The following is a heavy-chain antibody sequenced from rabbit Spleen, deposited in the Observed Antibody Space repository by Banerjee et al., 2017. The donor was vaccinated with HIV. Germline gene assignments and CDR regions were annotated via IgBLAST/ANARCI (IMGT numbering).Heavy chain of an antibody. J-gene: IGHJ6*01. CDR1: GFSFNSGDD. CDR2: IYAGSTGST. CDR3: ARDTSSSFSSYGMDL. Sequence: QQQLEESGGGLVKPEGSLTLTCTASGFSFNSGDDMCWVRQAPGKGLEWIACIYAGSTGSTYYAGWAKGRFTMSRTSSTTVTLQMTSLTAADTATYFCARDTSSSFSSYGMDLWGPGTLVTVS. V-gene: IGHV1S45*01. D-gene: IGHD1-1*01.